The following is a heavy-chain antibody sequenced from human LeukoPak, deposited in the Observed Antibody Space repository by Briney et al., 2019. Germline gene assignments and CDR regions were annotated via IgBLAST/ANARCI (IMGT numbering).Heavy chain of an antibody. V-gene: IGHV3-21*01. CDR2: ISSSSSYI. Sequence: KPGGSLRLSCAASGFTFSSYSMNWVRQAPGKGLEWVSSISSSSSYIYYADSVKGRFTIYRDNAKNSLYLQMNSLRAEDTAVYYCARDPAAYYGSGSYYSYYYYYMDVWGKGTTVTVSS. CDR3: ARDPAAYYGSGSYYSYYYYYMDV. CDR1: GFTFSSYS. D-gene: IGHD3-10*01. J-gene: IGHJ6*03.